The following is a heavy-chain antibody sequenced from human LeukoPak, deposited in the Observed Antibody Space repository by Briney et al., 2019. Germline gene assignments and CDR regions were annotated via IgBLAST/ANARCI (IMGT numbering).Heavy chain of an antibody. CDR1: GFSFSNYA. CDR3: ARGAGYDFWSGYYLEIDTRYYFDY. CDR2: ISYDGSNR. J-gene: IGHJ4*02. Sequence: GGSLRLSCVVSGFSFSNYALHWVRQAPGKGLEWVAIISYDGSNRYYPDSVKGRFTISRDNAKNSLYLQMNSLRAEDTAVYYCARGAGYDFWSGYYLEIDTRYYFDYWGQGTLVTVSS. D-gene: IGHD3-3*01. V-gene: IGHV3-30-3*01.